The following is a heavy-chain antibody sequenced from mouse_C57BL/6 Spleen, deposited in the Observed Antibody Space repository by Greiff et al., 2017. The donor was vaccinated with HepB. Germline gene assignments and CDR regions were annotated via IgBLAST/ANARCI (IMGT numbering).Heavy chain of an antibody. CDR1: GYIFTTYW. CDR2: IYPGSGSI. Sequence: QVQLQQSGAELVKPGASVKMSCKGSGYIFTTYWITWVKQRPGQGLEWIGDIYPGSGSINYNEKFKNKARLTVDTSSSTAYMQFSSLTSEDSAVYYCARNGYSTYYYAMDYWGQGTSVIVSS. CDR3: ARNGYSTYYYAMDY. D-gene: IGHD2-3*01. V-gene: IGHV1-55*01. J-gene: IGHJ4*01.